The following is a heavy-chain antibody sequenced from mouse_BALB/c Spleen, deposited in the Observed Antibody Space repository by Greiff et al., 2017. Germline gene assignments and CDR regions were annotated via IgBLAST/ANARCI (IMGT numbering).Heavy chain of an antibody. V-gene: IGHV10S3*01. J-gene: IGHJ1*01. CDR2: IRSKSNNYAT. Sequence: EVQLVETGGGLVQPTGSLKLSCAASGFTFNTNAMNWVRQAPGKGLEWVARIRSKSNNYATYYADSVKDRFTISRDDSQSMLYLQMNNLKTEDTAMYYCVRGYFDVWGAGTTVTVSS. CDR3: VRGYFDV. CDR1: GFTFNTNA.